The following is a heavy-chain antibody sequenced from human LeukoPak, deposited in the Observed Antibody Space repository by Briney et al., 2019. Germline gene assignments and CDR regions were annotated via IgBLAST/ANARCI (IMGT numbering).Heavy chain of an antibody. CDR3: TTASSSSWLYYFDY. J-gene: IGHJ4*02. Sequence: PGGSLRLSCAASGFTFSNAWMSWVRQAPGKGLEWGGRIKSKTDGGTTDYAAPVKGRFTISRDDSKNALYLQMNSLKTEDTAVYYWTTASSSSWLYYFDYWAQGTLVTVSS. CDR1: GFTFSNAW. V-gene: IGHV3-15*01. CDR2: IKSKTDGGTT. D-gene: IGHD6-13*01.